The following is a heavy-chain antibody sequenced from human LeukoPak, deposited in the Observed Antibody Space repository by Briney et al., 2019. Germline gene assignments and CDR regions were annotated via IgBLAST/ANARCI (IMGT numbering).Heavy chain of an antibody. D-gene: IGHD6-13*01. Sequence: PGGSLRLSCAASGFSFSSFALNWVCQAPGKGLEWVSTMSGDATSTYYADSVKGRFTISRDNSKTTLFLQMNSLRAEDTAVYYCAKRTSGSSWYSSDSWGQGTLVTVSS. V-gene: IGHV3-23*01. J-gene: IGHJ4*02. CDR1: GFSFSSFA. CDR2: MSGDATST. CDR3: AKRTSGSSWYSSDS.